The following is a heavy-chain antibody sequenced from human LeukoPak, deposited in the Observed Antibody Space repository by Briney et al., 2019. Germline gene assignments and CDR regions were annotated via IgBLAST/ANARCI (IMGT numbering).Heavy chain of an antibody. D-gene: IGHD1-26*01. J-gene: IGHJ4*02. V-gene: IGHV3-74*01. CDR1: GFTFSPYW. CDR3: PRSFGGTYYFDY. CDR2: INSGGSST. Sequence: GGSLRLSCAASGFTFSPYWMHWVRQAPGKGLVWVSHINSGGSSTSYADSVKGRFTISRDNAKNTLFLQMHSLRADDTAVYYRPRSFGGTYYFDYWGQGTLVTVSS.